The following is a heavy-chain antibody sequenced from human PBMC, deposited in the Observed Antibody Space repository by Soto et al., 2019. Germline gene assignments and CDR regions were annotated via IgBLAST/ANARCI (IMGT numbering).Heavy chain of an antibody. CDR3: ARVGERWQYFDWFYYFDS. Sequence: WEPLALTCTVSGASSGGRYWAWIRHPPGKGLEWIVYVYYSGSSTSNPSLKSRVTMSADTSKNQLSLKVRSVTAADTAVYYCARVGERWQYFDWFYYFDSWGQGALVTVSS. CDR2: VYYSGSS. D-gene: IGHD3-9*01. J-gene: IGHJ4*02. V-gene: IGHV4-59*11. CDR1: GASSGGRY.